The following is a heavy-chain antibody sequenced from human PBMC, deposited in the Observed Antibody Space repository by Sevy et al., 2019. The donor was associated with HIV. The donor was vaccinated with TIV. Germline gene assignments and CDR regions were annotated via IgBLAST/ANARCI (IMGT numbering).Heavy chain of an antibody. CDR1: GGSISSGGYY. CDR2: IYYSGST. Sequence: SETLSLTCTVSGGSISSGGYYWSWIRQHPGKGLEWIGYIYYSGSTYYNPSLKSRVTISVDTSKNQFSLKLSSVTAAATAVYYCASDDYGSGSFNFDYWGQGTLVTVSS. CDR3: ASDDYGSGSFNFDY. J-gene: IGHJ4*02. V-gene: IGHV4-31*03. D-gene: IGHD3-10*01.